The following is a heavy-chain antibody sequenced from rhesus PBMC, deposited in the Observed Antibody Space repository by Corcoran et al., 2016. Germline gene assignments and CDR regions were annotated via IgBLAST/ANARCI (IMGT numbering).Heavy chain of an antibody. Sequence: QVQLQESGPGLVKPSETLSLTCAVSGGSISSNYWSWIRQAPGKGLEWIGRIYGTGVSTAYTPSLTSRVTISAATSKNQFLLKLSSVPAADSAVYYCAKFLGGVCYYWGQGVLVTVSS. CDR2: IYGTGVST. CDR1: GGSISSNY. V-gene: IGHV4-147*01. CDR3: AKFLGGVCYY. D-gene: IGHD2-39*02. J-gene: IGHJ4*01.